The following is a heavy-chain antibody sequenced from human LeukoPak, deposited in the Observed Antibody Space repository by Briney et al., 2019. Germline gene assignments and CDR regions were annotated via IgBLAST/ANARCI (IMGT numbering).Heavy chain of an antibody. CDR1: GGSISSGSYY. D-gene: IGHD5-12*01. J-gene: IGHJ2*01. V-gene: IGHV4-61*02. CDR3: AREVRGYSGYERYFDL. CDR2: IYTSGST. Sequence: SETLSLTCAVSGGSISSGSYYWSWIRQPAGKGLEWIGRIYTSGSTNYNPSLKSRVTISVDTSKNQFSLKLSSVTAADTAVYYCAREVRGYSGYERYFDLWGRGTLVTVSS.